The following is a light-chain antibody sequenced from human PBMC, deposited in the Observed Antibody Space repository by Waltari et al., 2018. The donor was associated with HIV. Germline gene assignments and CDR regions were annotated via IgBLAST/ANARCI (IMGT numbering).Light chain of an antibody. CDR1: SSNIGNNY. J-gene: IGLJ2*01. CDR3: GTWDSSLSAGV. Sequence: QSVLTQPPSVSAAPGQKITISCSGSSSNIGNNYVSWYQQLPGTAPKLLIYDNQKRPSGIPDRCSGSKSGTSATLGITGLQTGDEADYYCGTWDSSLSAGVFGGGTKVTVL. V-gene: IGLV1-51*01. CDR2: DNQ.